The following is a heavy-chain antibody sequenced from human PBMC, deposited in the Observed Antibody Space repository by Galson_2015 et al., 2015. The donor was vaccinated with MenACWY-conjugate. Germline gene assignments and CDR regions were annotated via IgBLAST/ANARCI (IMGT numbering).Heavy chain of an antibody. D-gene: IGHD2-2*01. CDR2: IKQDGSEK. J-gene: IGHJ4*02. CDR1: GFIFNNYW. V-gene: IGHV3-7*03. Sequence: SLRLSCAASGFIFNNYWMSWVRQVPGEGQEWVANIKQDGSEKYYVDSVRGRFTISRDNARNSLYLQMNSLRAEDTAVYYCARDLGFYCSRNDCYSPYWGQGTLVTVSS. CDR3: ARDLGFYCSRNDCYSPY.